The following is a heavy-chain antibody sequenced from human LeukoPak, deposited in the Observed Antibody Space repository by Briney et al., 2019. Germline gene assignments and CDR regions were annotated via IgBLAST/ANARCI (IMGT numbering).Heavy chain of an antibody. V-gene: IGHV3-11*01. J-gene: IGHJ4*02. CDR1: GFTFSDYY. CDR3: ARDVYYDSSGYYRSLFDY. Sequence: GGSLRLSCAASGFTFSDYYMSWIRQAPGKGLEWVSYISSSGSTIYYADSVKGQFTISRDNAKNSLYLQMNSLRAEDTAVYYCARDVYYDSSGYYRSLFDYWGQGTLVTVSS. CDR2: ISSSGSTI. D-gene: IGHD3-22*01.